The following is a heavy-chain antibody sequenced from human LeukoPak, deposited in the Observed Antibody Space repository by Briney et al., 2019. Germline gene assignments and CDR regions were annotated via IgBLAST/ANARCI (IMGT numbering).Heavy chain of an antibody. CDR3: ARGGRDCSSTSCYDGFDY. J-gene: IGHJ4*02. D-gene: IGHD2-2*01. Sequence: SVKVSCKASGGTFSSYAISWVRQAPGQGLEWMGGIIPIFGTANYAQKFQGRVTITADESTSTAYMELGSLRSEDTAVYYCARGGRDCSSTSCYDGFDYWGQGTLVTVSS. CDR1: GGTFSSYA. V-gene: IGHV1-69*01. CDR2: IIPIFGTA.